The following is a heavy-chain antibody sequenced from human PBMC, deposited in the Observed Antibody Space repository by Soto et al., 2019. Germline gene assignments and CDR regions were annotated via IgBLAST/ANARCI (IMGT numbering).Heavy chain of an antibody. CDR2: IYYSGST. J-gene: IGHJ4*02. CDR1: GGSISGSSYY. CDR3: MLGSGWKDFDY. V-gene: IGHV4-39*01. D-gene: IGHD3-22*01. Sequence: SETLSLTCTVSGGSISGSSYYWGLIRQPPGKGLEWIGNIYYSGSTYYNPSLKSRVTISVDTSKNQFSLKLSSVTAADTAVYYCMLGSGWKDFDYWGQGTLVTVSS.